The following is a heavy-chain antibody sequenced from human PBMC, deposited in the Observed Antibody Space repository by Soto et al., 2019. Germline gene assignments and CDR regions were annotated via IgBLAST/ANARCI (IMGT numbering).Heavy chain of an antibody. V-gene: IGHV3-7*01. CDR3: TRDFQGPLDYGMDV. CDR1: GLTFSSYW. Sequence: PGGSLRLSCADSGLTFSSYWMSWVRQAPGQGLEWVANVKYDGSQTYYVGSVKGRFTISRDNAKNSLYLQMNSLRAEDTAVYYCTRDFQGPLDYGMDVWGQGTTVTVSS. CDR2: VKYDGSQT. D-gene: IGHD1-1*01. J-gene: IGHJ6*02.